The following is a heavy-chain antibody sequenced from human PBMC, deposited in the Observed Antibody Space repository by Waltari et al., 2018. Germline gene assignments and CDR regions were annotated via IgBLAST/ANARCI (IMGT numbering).Heavy chain of an antibody. J-gene: IGHJ4*02. CDR2: IYPGDSDT. Sequence: EVQLVQSGAEVKKPGESLKISCKGSGYSFTSYWIGWVRQMPGKGLEWMGIIYPGDSDTRYSPSFQGQVTISADKSISTAYLQWSSLKASDTAMYYCARSESQWLVQAYFDYWGQGTLVTVSS. D-gene: IGHD6-19*01. CDR3: ARSESQWLVQAYFDY. V-gene: IGHV5-51*01. CDR1: GYSFTSYW.